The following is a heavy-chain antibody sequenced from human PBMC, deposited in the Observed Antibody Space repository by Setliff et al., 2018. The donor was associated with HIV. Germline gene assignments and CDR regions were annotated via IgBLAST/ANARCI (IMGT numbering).Heavy chain of an antibody. D-gene: IGHD5-12*01. CDR2: INHSGST. V-gene: IGHV4-34*01. Sequence: SETLSLTCAVYGGSFSEYYWSWIRQSPGKGLEWIGEINHSGSTHYNPPLKSRATISVDTSKNQFSLRLNSVTAADTAVYYCARGATLLRGYSDRWEYFYMDVWGKGTTVTVSS. CDR3: ARGATLLRGYSDRWEYFYMDV. J-gene: IGHJ6*03. CDR1: GGSFSEYY.